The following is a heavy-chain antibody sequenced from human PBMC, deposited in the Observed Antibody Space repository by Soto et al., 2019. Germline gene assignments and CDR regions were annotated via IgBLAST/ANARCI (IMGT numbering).Heavy chain of an antibody. CDR3: ARGYDSSAGDY. CDR2: ISSGRTSI. Sequence: GGSLRPSCAASGFTLSSYNMNWVRQAPGKGLEWVSSISSGRTSIFYADSVKGRFSISRENAKNSLYLQMNSLRAEDTAVYYCARGYDSSAGDYWGQGTLVTVSS. V-gene: IGHV3-21*01. CDR1: GFTLSSYN. J-gene: IGHJ4*02. D-gene: IGHD3-22*01.